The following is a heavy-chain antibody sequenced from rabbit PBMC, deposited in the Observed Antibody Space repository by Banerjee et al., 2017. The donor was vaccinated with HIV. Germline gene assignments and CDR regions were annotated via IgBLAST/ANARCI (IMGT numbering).Heavy chain of an antibody. Sequence: QEQLVESGGDLVKPAGSLTLTCTASGFSFNNNYVMFCVRQAPGKGLELIACIYSSSGSTWHANGVNGRFTISRSTSINTVDLTTTSLTAAETATYFCARYSNYFGMDLWGQGTLVTV. CDR3: ARYSNYFGMDL. CDR1: GFSFNNNYV. J-gene: IGHJ6*01. CDR2: IYSSSGST. V-gene: IGHV1S43*01.